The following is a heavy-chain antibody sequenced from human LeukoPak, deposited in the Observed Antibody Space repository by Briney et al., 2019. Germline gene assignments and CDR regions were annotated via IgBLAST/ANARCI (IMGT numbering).Heavy chain of an antibody. CDR2: ISAYNGNT. J-gene: IGHJ5*02. V-gene: IGHV1-18*01. CDR3: ARDHRQQLENWFDP. Sequence: ASVKVSCKASGYTFISYGISWVRQAPGQGIEWMGWISAYNGNTNYAQKLQGRVTMTTGTSTSTAYIELSSLRSEDTAVYYCARDHRQQLENWFDPWGQGTLVTVSS. D-gene: IGHD6-13*01. CDR1: GYTFISYG.